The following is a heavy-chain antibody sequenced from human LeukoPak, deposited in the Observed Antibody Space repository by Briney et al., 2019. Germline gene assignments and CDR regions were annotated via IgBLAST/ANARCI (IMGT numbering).Heavy chain of an antibody. D-gene: IGHD2-15*01. J-gene: IGHJ4*02. CDR1: GGSISSSSYY. V-gene: IGHV4-39*01. Sequence: PSETLSLTCTVSGGSISSSSYYWGWIRQPPGKGLEWIGSIYYSGSTYYNPSLKSRVTISVDTSKNQFSLKLSSVTAADTAVYYCARLRWPLTFDYGGQGTLVTVSS. CDR2: IYYSGST. CDR3: ARLRWPLTFDY.